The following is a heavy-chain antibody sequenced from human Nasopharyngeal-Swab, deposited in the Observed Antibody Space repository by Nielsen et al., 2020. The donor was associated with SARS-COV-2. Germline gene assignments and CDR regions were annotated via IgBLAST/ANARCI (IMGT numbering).Heavy chain of an antibody. V-gene: IGHV4-39*07. CDR1: GGSISSSSYY. Sequence: SETLSLTCTVSGGSISSSSYYWGWIRQPPGKGLEWIGSIYYSGSTYYNPSLKSRVTISVDTSKNQFSLKLSSVTAADTAVYYCARDNAYCSAARCENWFDPWGQGTLVTVSS. CDR3: ARDNAYCSAARCENWFDP. D-gene: IGHD2-15*01. CDR2: IYYSGST. J-gene: IGHJ5*02.